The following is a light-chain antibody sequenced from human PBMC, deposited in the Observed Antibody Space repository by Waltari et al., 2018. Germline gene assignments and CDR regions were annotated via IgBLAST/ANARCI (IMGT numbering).Light chain of an antibody. J-gene: IGKJ1*01. Sequence: EIVMTQSPATLSVSPGERVTLSCRASQSVSSNLARYQQKPGQAPRRLLYAASTRAHGIPARFSGSGSGTEFTLTISSLQSEDFAVYYCRHYNDWPRTFGQGTKVEIK. CDR1: QSVSSN. CDR3: RHYNDWPRT. CDR2: AAS. V-gene: IGKV3-15*01.